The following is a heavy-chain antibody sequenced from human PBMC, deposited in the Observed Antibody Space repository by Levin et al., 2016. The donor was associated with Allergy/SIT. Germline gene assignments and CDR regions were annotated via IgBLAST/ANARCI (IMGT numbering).Heavy chain of an antibody. J-gene: IGHJ6*03. CDR1: GGTFSSYA. CDR2: IIPIFGTA. V-gene: IGHV1-69*13. CDR3: ARPSRATPIYYYYMDV. Sequence: SVKVSCKASGGTFSSYAISWVRQAPGQGLEWMGGIIPIFGTANYAQKFQGRVTITADESTSTAYMELSSLRSEDTAVYYCARPSRATPIYYYYMDVWGKGTTVTVSS.